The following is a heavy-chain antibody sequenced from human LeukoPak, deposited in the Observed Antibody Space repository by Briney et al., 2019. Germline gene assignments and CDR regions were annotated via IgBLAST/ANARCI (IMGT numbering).Heavy chain of an antibody. CDR2: LCYDGLNK. J-gene: IGHJ4*01. Sequence: WGSLSLSCAAFASTLGTFVVLCVRGSPERGVGSVCDLCYDGLNKYYADSVKGRFTIYRDNFQNTVDLQMNSLRAEDTAVYYCARENEYATGWCIEDWGPVTLVTFAS. V-gene: IGHV3-33*01. D-gene: IGHD2-8*01. CDR1: ASTLGTFV. CDR3: ARENEYATGWCIED.